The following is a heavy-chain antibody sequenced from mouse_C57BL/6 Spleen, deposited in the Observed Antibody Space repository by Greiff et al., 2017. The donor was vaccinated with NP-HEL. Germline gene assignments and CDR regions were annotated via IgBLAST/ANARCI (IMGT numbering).Heavy chain of an antibody. V-gene: IGHV5-17*01. CDR2: ISSGSSTI. CDR3: ARGYYGSRYAMDY. D-gene: IGHD1-1*01. J-gene: IGHJ4*01. Sequence: VQLKESGGGLVKPGGSLKLSCAASGFTFSDYGMHWVRQAPEKGLEWVAYISSGSSTIYYADTVKGRFTISRDNAKNTLFLQMTSLRSEDTAMYYCARGYYGSRYAMDYWGQGTSVTVSS. CDR1: GFTFSDYG.